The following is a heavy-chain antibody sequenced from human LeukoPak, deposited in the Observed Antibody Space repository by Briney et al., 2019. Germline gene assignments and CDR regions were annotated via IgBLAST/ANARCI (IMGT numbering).Heavy chain of an antibody. J-gene: IGHJ4*02. D-gene: IGHD6-19*01. CDR1: GFTFSSYA. V-gene: IGHV3-30-3*01. CDR3: ARVGQQWLVNFDY. CDR2: ITYDGSNK. Sequence: GGSLTLSCAASGFTFSSYAMHWVRQAPGKGLEGVAVITYDGSNKSYADSVKGRFTISRDNSKNTLYLQMNSLRAEDTAVYYCARVGQQWLVNFDYWGQGTLVTVSS.